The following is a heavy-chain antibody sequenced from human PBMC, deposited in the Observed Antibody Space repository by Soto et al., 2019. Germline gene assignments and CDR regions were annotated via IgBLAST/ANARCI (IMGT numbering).Heavy chain of an antibody. V-gene: IGHV1-46*01. D-gene: IGHD6-13*01. CDR3: ARDLAAGDY. CDR1: GYTFINYY. J-gene: IGHJ4*02. Sequence: QVQLVQSGAEVKKPGASVKLSCKASGYTFINYYIHWVRQAPGQGLEWVGIFNPTSGSTNYAQKFQGRVTLTMDTSTRTVYMELSRLRFDDTAVYYCARDLAAGDYWGQGTLVTVSS. CDR2: FNPTSGST.